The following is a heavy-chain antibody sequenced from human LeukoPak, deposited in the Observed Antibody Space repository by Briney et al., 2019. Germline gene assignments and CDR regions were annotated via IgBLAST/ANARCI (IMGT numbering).Heavy chain of an antibody. CDR2: IWYDGGNK. CDR1: GFTFNSYG. V-gene: IGHV3-33*01. CDR3: ARGRRSTGDTSWYFDS. D-gene: IGHD1-26*01. Sequence: GSLRLSCAASGFTFNSYGMHRVRQAPGKGLEWVAAIWYDGGNKYYADSVKGRFAISRDNSKNTLDLQMNSLRAEDTAEYYCARGRRSTGDTSWYFDSWGQGTLVTVSS. J-gene: IGHJ4*02.